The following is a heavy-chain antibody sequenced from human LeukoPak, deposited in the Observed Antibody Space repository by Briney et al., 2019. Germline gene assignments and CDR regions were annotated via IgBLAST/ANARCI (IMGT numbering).Heavy chain of an antibody. CDR1: GYTFTGYY. J-gene: IGHJ5*02. CDR3: ARGGDLGYCSSTSCYIERNWFDP. CDR2: INPNSGGT. Sequence: ASVKVSCKASGYTFTGYYMHWVRQAPGQGLEWMGWINPNSGGTNYAQKFQGWVTMTRDTSISTAYMELSRLRSDVTAVYYCARGGDLGYCSSTSCYIERNWFDPWGQGTLVTVSS. V-gene: IGHV1-2*04. D-gene: IGHD2-2*02.